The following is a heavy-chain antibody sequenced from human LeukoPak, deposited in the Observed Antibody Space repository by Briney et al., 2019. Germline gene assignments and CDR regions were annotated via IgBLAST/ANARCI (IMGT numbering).Heavy chain of an antibody. V-gene: IGHV3-30*18. CDR3: AKDRKGSLSFDF. D-gene: IGHD1-26*01. J-gene: IGHJ4*02. Sequence: GGSLSLSCAASGFTFSSYGMHWVRQAPGKGLEWVAVVSSDGSNRYYGDSVKGRFTISRDNSKNTLYLQMNNLRAEDTAVYYCAKDRKGSLSFDFWGQGTLVTVSS. CDR2: VSSDGSNR. CDR1: GFTFSSYG.